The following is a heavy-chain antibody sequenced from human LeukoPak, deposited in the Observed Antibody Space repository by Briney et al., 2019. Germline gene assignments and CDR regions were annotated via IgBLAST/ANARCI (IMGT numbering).Heavy chain of an antibody. Sequence: GGSLRLSCAASGFTFSTYSMNWVRQAPGKGLEWVSYISDSSSTIFYADSVKGRFTISRDNAKSSLYLQMNSLRVEDTAVYYCAKGGDDWGQGTLVTVSS. J-gene: IGHJ4*02. D-gene: IGHD3-10*01. V-gene: IGHV3-48*04. CDR1: GFTFSTYS. CDR2: ISDSSSTI. CDR3: AKGGDD.